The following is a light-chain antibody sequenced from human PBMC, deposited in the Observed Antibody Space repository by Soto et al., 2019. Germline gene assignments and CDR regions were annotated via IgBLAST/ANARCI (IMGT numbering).Light chain of an antibody. J-gene: IGKJ5*01. CDR3: QQSYSIPIT. Sequence: DIQMTQSPSSLSASVGGIVTITCRASQSISSYLNWYQEKPGKAPKFLIYGASSLQSGVPSRFSGSGSGTDFTLTISSLQPEDFATYYCQQSYSIPITFGQGTRLEIK. V-gene: IGKV1-39*01. CDR2: GAS. CDR1: QSISSY.